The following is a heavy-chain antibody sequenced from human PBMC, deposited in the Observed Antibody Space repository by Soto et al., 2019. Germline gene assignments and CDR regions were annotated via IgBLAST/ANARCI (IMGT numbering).Heavy chain of an antibody. CDR1: GGTFSSYA. D-gene: IGHD3-22*01. J-gene: IGHJ6*02. V-gene: IGHV1-69*13. CDR2: IIPIFGTA. CDR3: ARDFANYYVSSGSGYYGMDV. Sequence: SVKVSCKASGGTFSSYAISWVRQAPGQGLEWMGGIIPIFGTANYAQKFQGRVTITADESTSTAYMELSSLRSEDTAVYYCARDFANYYVSSGSGYYGMDVWGQGTTVTVSS.